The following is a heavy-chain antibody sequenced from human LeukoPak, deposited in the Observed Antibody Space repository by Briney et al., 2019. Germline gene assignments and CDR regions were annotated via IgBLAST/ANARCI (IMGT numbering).Heavy chain of an antibody. CDR2: ISGSGAST. Sequence: GGSLRLSCAASGFTFSSYAMSWVRQAPGKGLEWVSAISGSGASTYYADSVKGRFTISRDNSKNTLYLQMNSLRAEDTAVYYCAKDRLPMVRGVTTIFDYWGQGTLVTVSS. CDR1: GFTFSSYA. D-gene: IGHD3-10*01. CDR3: AKDRLPMVRGVTTIFDY. V-gene: IGHV3-23*01. J-gene: IGHJ4*02.